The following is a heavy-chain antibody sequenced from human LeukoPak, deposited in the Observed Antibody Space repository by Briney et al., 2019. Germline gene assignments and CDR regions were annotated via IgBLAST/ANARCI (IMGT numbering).Heavy chain of an antibody. Sequence: SETLSLTCAVYGGSFSGYYWSWIRQSPGKGLEWIGEVTHSGITNSNASLKGRVTMSVDMSKNQFSLKMTSVTAANTAVYYCARVLRYLYWTVDVWSQGTAITVSS. V-gene: IGHV4-34*10. CDR2: VTHSGIT. D-gene: IGHD3-16*02. CDR3: ARVLRYLYWTVDV. CDR1: GGSFSGYY. J-gene: IGHJ6*02.